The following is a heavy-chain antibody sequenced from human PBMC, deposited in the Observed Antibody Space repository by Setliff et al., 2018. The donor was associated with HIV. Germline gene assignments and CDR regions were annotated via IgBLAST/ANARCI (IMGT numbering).Heavy chain of an antibody. CDR1: GDSISSSSYY. V-gene: IGHV4-39*07. J-gene: IGHJ3*02. CDR2: IYYSGST. CDR3: ARYGHGVGATALDAFDI. Sequence: SETLSLTCIVSGDSISSSSYYWGWIRHPPGKGLEWIGYIYYSGSTYSNPSLESRVSISIETSKNQFSLKVSSVTAADTAVYYCARYGHGVGATALDAFDIWGQGTMVTVSS. D-gene: IGHD1-26*01.